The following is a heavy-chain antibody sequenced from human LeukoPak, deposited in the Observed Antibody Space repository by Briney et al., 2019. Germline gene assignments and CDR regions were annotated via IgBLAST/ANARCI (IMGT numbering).Heavy chain of an antibody. D-gene: IGHD3-22*01. CDR1: GLTFNSYW. Sequence: GGSLRLSCAASGLTFNSYWMHWVRQVAGKGLVWVARSNGDASNTTYADSVKGRFTISRDNAKNSLYLQMNSLRAEDTAVYYCASSYDSSGYHITDDAFDIWGQGTMVTVSS. CDR3: ASSYDSSGYHITDDAFDI. V-gene: IGHV3-74*03. CDR2: SNGDASNT. J-gene: IGHJ3*02.